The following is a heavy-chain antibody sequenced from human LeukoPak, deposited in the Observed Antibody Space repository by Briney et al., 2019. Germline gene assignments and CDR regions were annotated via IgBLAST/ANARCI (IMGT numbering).Heavy chain of an antibody. D-gene: IGHD2-15*01. J-gene: IGHJ6*03. CDR3: ARYVVVVAAGFDYYYMDV. V-gene: IGHV5-51*01. Sequence: PGESLQISCQGSGSPFTSYWIGWVRQVPGKGLEWMGIIYPGDSDTRYSPSFQGQVTISADKSISTAYLQWRSLKASDTAMYYCARYVVVVAAGFDYYYMDVWGKGTTVTVSS. CDR2: IYPGDSDT. CDR1: GSPFTSYW.